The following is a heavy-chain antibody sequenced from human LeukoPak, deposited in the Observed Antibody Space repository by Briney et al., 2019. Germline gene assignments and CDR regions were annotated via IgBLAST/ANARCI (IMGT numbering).Heavy chain of an antibody. CDR1: GFTFSSYA. Sequence: GGSLRLSCAASGFTFSSYAMHWVRQAPGKGLEWVSYISSSSSTIYYADSVKGRFTISRDNAKNSLYLQMNSLRAEDTAVYYCARGRSGFGDYWGQGTLVTVSS. D-gene: IGHD3-22*01. V-gene: IGHV3-48*01. CDR3: ARGRSGFGDY. CDR2: ISSSSSTI. J-gene: IGHJ4*02.